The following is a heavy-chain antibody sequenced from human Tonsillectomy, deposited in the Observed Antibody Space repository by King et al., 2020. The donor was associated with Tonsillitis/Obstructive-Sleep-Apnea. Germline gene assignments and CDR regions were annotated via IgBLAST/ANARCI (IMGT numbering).Heavy chain of an antibody. V-gene: IGHV3-73*02. J-gene: IGHJ5*02. CDR1: GFTFSGSA. CDR3: TRRSSSSISNWFDP. CDR2: IRSKANNYAT. Sequence: VQLVESGGGLVQPGGSLKLSCAASGFTFSGSAMHWVRQASGKGLEWVGRIRSKANNYATAYAASVKGGFTISRDDSKNTAYLQMNSLKTEDTAVYYCTRRSSSSISNWFDPWGQGTLVTVSS. D-gene: IGHD6-6*01.